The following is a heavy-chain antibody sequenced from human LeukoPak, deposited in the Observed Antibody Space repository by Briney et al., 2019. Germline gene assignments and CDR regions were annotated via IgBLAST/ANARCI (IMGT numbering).Heavy chain of an antibody. Sequence: GGSLRLSCAASGFTFSSYSMNWVRQAPGKGLEWDSSISSSSSYIYYADSVKGRFTISRDNSKNTLYLQMNSLRAEDTAVYYCARSLVVISPYYFDYWGQGTLVTVSS. V-gene: IGHV3-21*01. CDR2: ISSSSSYI. CDR3: ARSLVVISPYYFDY. J-gene: IGHJ4*02. CDR1: GFTFSSYS. D-gene: IGHD3-22*01.